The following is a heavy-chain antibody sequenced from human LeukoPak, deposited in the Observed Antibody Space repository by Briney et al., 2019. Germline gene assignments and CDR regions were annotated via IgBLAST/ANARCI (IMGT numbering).Heavy chain of an antibody. CDR1: GFGVSGNA. V-gene: IGHV3-23*01. Sequence: GGSLGLSCEASGFGVSGNAMAWVRHAAGKGLQWVSGLGSDGRTHYADSVKGRFTISRDNSKNTLYLQMNRLRAEDTAVYYCAKEIYGDSTGGRFQHWGQGTLVTVSS. D-gene: IGHD4-17*01. J-gene: IGHJ1*01. CDR2: LGSDGRT. CDR3: AKEIYGDSTGGRFQH.